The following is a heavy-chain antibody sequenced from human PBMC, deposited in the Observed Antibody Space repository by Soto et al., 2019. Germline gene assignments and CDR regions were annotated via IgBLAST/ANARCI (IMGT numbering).Heavy chain of an antibody. CDR1: GGSISSGGYY. CDR2: IYYSGST. Sequence: KTSETLSLTCTVSGGSISSGGYYWSWIRQHPGKGLEWIGYIYYSGSTYYNPSLKSRVTISVDTSKNQFSLKLSSVTAADTAVYYCASSRVITLFDYWGQGTLVTVSS. J-gene: IGHJ4*02. V-gene: IGHV4-31*03. CDR3: ASSRVITLFDY. D-gene: IGHD3-22*01.